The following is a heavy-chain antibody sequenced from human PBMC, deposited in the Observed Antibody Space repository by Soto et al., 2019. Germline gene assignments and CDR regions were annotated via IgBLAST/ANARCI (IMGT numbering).Heavy chain of an antibody. CDR2: ITYDGANG. J-gene: IGHJ4*02. V-gene: IGHV3-30*09. Sequence: RRSLRLSCLASGFICRSYAMHWVRQAPSKRLGWVAVITYDGANGYYADSVRGRFAISRDNSKSTLFLKMNSLRPEDTAVNYCVRVFSGSYTNFDYCGEVILLTV. CDR1: GFICRSYA. CDR3: VRVFSGSYTNFDY. D-gene: IGHD1-26*01.